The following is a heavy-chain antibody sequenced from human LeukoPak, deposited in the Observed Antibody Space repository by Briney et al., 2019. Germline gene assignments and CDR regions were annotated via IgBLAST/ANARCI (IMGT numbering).Heavy chain of an antibody. J-gene: IGHJ4*02. V-gene: IGHV4-39*07. CDR1: GGSIRSSYYY. Sequence: SETLSLTCTVSGGSIRSSYYYWGWIRQPPGKGLEWIGSIYGSGSTNYNPSLKSRVTISVDTSKNQISLKLSSVTAADTAVYYCARSLSSIAVRSLNYWGQGTLVTVSS. D-gene: IGHD6-6*01. CDR2: IYGSGST. CDR3: ARSLSSIAVRSLNY.